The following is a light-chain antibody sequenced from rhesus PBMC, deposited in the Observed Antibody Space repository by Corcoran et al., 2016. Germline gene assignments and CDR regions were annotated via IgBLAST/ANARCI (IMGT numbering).Light chain of an antibody. V-gene: IGKV3-42*02. CDR2: VAS. J-gene: IGKJ2*01. Sequence: ETVVTQSPATLSLSPGERATLSCRASQTVGSNLAWYTQRPGQAPRLLSYVASSRATCIPDRFSGSGSGTEFTLTISSLEPEDVGVYYCQQYNNWNSFGQGTKVEIK. CDR1: QTVGSN. CDR3: QQYNNWNS.